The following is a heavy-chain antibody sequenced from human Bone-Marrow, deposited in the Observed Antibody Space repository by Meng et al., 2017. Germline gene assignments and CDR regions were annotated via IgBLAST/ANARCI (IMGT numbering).Heavy chain of an antibody. Sequence: ASVKVSCKAPGGIFSNSVVGWVRQAPGQGLEWMGIINPSGGSTSYAQKFQGRVTMTRDTSTSTVYMELSSLRSEDTAVYYCARDGTVTTDRFTGAFDIWGQGTMVTVSS. CDR3: ARDGTVTTDRFTGAFDI. J-gene: IGHJ3*02. D-gene: IGHD4-17*01. CDR1: GGIFSNSV. V-gene: IGHV1-46*01. CDR2: INPSGGST.